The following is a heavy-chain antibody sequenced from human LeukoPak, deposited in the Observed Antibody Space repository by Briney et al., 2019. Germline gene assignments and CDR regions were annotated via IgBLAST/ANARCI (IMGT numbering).Heavy chain of an antibody. CDR2: ISGSGAGV. Sequence: GGSLRLSCAASEFSFSTYAMSWVRQAPGKGQEWVSAISGSGAGVYYADSVKGRFTISRDNSKNTLYLQMNSLKVEDTAVYHCVKSSRDGYSYDYWGQGTLVTVSS. CDR1: EFSFSTYA. D-gene: IGHD5-24*01. CDR3: VKSSRDGYSYDY. V-gene: IGHV3-23*01. J-gene: IGHJ4*02.